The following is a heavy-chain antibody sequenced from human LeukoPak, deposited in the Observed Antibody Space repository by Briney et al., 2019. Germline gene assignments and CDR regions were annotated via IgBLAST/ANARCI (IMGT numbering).Heavy chain of an antibody. J-gene: IGHJ5*02. CDR2: IWYDGSNK. Sequence: PGRSLRLSCAASGFTFSSYGMHLVRQAPGKGLEWVAVIWYDGSNKYYADSVKGRFTISRDNSKNTLYLQMNGLRAEDAAVYYCARESKDYRNWFDPWGQGTLVTVSS. D-gene: IGHD4-11*01. V-gene: IGHV3-33*01. CDR1: GFTFSSYG. CDR3: ARESKDYRNWFDP.